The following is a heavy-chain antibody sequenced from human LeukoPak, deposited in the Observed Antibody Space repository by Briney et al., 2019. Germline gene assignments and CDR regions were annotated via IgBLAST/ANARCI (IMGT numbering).Heavy chain of an antibody. CDR1: GFTFSDHY. CDR2: IRNKANSYTT. CDR3: AASHSFKYY. Sequence: GGSLRLSCAASGFTFSDHYMDWVRQAPGKGLDWVGRIRNKANSYTTEYAASVKGRFTISRHDSENSLYLQMNSLKTEDTAVYYCAASHSFKYYWGRGTLVTVSS. J-gene: IGHJ4*02. V-gene: IGHV3-72*01. D-gene: IGHD2-21*01.